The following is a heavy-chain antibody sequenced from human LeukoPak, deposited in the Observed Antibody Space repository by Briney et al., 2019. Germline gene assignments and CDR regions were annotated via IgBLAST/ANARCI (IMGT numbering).Heavy chain of an antibody. CDR2: ISGSGGST. J-gene: IGHJ6*03. Sequence: GGSLRLSCAASGFTFSSSAMSWVRQAPGKGLEWVSSISGSGGSTYYADSVKGRFTISRDNAKNSLYLQMNSLRAEDTAVYYCARDTEYSSSSFFSGYYYYMDVWGKGTTVTVSS. V-gene: IGHV3-23*01. CDR3: ARDTEYSSSSFFSGYYYYMDV. D-gene: IGHD6-6*01. CDR1: GFTFSSSA.